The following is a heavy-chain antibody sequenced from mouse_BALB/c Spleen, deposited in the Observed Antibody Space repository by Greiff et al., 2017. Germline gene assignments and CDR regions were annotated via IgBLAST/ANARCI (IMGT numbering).Heavy chain of an antibody. CDR1: GFTFSDYY. D-gene: IGHD2-14*01. CDR3: ARAYYRYDEAAWFAY. V-gene: IGHV5-4*02. CDR2: ISDGGSYT. Sequence: EVQRVESGGGLVKPGGSLKLSCAASGFTFSDYYMYWVRQTPEKRLEWVATISDGGSYTYYPDSVKGRFTISRDNAKNNLYLQMSSLKSEDTAMYYCARAYYRYDEAAWFAYWGQGTLVTVSA. J-gene: IGHJ3*01.